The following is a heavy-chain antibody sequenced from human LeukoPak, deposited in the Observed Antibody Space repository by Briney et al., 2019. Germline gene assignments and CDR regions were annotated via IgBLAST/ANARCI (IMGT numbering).Heavy chain of an antibody. CDR2: INHSGST. D-gene: IGHD2-2*01. Sequence: SETLPLTCAVYGGSFSGYYWSWIRQPPGKGLEWIGEINHSGSTNYNPSLKSRVTISVDTSKNQFSLKLSSVTAADTAVYYCARGRSVVVPAAIHLYYFDYWGQGTLVTVSS. CDR1: GGSFSGYY. J-gene: IGHJ4*02. CDR3: ARGRSVVVPAAIHLYYFDY. V-gene: IGHV4-34*01.